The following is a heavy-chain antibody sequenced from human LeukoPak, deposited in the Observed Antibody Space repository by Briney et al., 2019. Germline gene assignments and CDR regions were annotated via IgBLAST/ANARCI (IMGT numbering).Heavy chain of an antibody. CDR1: GFTFSSYA. CDR2: ISYDGSNK. CDR3: ARKIGGVYYFDY. V-gene: IGHV3-30-3*01. Sequence: GGSLRLSCTASGFTFSSYAMHWVRQAPGKGLEWVAVISYDGSNKYYADSVKGRFTISRDNSKNTLYLQMNSLRAEDTAVYYCARKIGGVYYFDYWGQGTLVTVSS. J-gene: IGHJ4*02. D-gene: IGHD3-16*01.